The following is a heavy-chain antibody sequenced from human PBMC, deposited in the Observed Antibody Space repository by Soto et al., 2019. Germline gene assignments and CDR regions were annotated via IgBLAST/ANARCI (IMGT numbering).Heavy chain of an antibody. CDR1: GGSFSGYY. CDR2: INHSGST. CDR3: ARGIAARREWFDP. V-gene: IGHV4-34*01. J-gene: IGHJ5*02. Sequence: PSETLSLTCAVYGGSFSGYYWSWIRQPPGKGLEWIGEINHSGSTNYNPSLKSRVTISVDTSKNQFSLKLSSVTAADTAVYCCARGIAARREWFDPWGQGTLVTVSS. D-gene: IGHD6-6*01.